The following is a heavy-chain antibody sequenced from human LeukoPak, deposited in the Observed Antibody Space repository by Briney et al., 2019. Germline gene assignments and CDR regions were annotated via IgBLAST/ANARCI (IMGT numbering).Heavy chain of an antibody. J-gene: IGHJ5*02. CDR3: ARGIRGYSGYARSWFDP. V-gene: IGHV4-34*01. CDR2: INHSGST. Sequence: PSETLSLTCAVYGGSFSGYYWSWIRQPPGKGLEWIGEINHSGSTNYNPSLKSRVTISVDTSKDQFSLKLSSVTAADTAVYYCARGIRGYSGYARSWFDPWGQGTLVTVSS. CDR1: GGSFSGYY. D-gene: IGHD5-12*01.